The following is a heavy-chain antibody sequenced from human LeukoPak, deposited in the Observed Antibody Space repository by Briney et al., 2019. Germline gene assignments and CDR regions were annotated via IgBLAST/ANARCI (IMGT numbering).Heavy chain of an antibody. Sequence: GESLKISCKGSGYSFTSYWIGWVRQMPGEGLEWMGIIFPGDSDTRYSPSFQGQVTIPADKSSSTAYLQWSSLKASDTAMYCCARFGSGSYYKAPFDYWGQGTLVTVSS. CDR2: IFPGDSDT. D-gene: IGHD1-26*01. J-gene: IGHJ4*02. V-gene: IGHV5-51*01. CDR1: GYSFTSYW. CDR3: ARFGSGSYYKAPFDY.